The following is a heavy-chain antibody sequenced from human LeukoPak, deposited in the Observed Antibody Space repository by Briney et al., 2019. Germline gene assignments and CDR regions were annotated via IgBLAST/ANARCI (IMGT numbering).Heavy chain of an antibody. CDR1: GFTFSSYA. CDR3: AEAGYSGSFDY. V-gene: IGHV3-23*01. J-gene: IGHJ4*02. CDR2: ISGSGGST. D-gene: IGHD5-12*01. Sequence: GRSLRLSCAASGFTFSSYAMSWVRQAPGKGLEWVSAISGSGGSTYYADSVKGRFTISRDNSKNTLYLQMNSLRAEDTAVYYCAEAGYSGSFDYWGQGTLVTVSS.